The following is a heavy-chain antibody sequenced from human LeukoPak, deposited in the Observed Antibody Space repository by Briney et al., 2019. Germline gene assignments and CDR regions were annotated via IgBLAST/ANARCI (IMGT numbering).Heavy chain of an antibody. CDR3: ARGGKGSSWYEWLDP. J-gene: IGHJ5*02. D-gene: IGHD6-13*01. CDR1: VDIFTCYF. Sequence: ASVKVSCKASVDIFTCYFMHRGRQAPGQGLEWRGCSNPNSGGTNYEQKFQGSVTMTSATSISTAYMELSRLRSDDTAVYYCARGGKGSSWYEWLDPWGQGTLVTVSS. V-gene: IGHV1-2*02. CDR2: SNPNSGGT.